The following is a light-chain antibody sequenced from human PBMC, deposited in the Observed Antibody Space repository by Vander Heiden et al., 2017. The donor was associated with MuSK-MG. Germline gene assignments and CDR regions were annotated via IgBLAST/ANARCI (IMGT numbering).Light chain of an antibody. CDR3: QSYDSSLSSLV. V-gene: IGLV1-40*01. CDR2: GKN. J-gene: IGLJ1*01. Sequence: QPVLTQPPLAPGAPGQRVTISCSGSSSNIGAVDDVHWYQQLPGKAPNLLIYGKNNRPSRVPDRFSGSNSGTSASLAITGLQAEDEADYYCQSYDSSLSSLVFGTGTKVTVL. CDR1: SSNIGAVDD.